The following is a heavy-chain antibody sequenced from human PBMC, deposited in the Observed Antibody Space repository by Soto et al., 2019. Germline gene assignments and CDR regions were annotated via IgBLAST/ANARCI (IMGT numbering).Heavy chain of an antibody. J-gene: IGHJ2*01. CDR3: ARVPIAVAGTAGYFDL. V-gene: IGHV3-30-3*01. CDR1: GFTFSSYA. CDR2: ISYDGSNK. Sequence: QVQLVESGGGVVQPGRSLRLSCAASGFTFSSYAMHWVRQAPGKGLEWVAVISYDGSNKYYADSVKRRFTISRDNSKNTLYLQMNSLRAEDTALYYCARVPIAVAGTAGYFDLWGRGTLVTVSS. D-gene: IGHD6-19*01.